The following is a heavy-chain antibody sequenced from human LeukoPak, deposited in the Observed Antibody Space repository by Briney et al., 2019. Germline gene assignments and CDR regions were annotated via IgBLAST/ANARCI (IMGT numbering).Heavy chain of an antibody. CDR2: INPNSGGT. D-gene: IGHD3-9*01. J-gene: IGHJ5*02. V-gene: IGHV1-2*02. CDR3: ARHLNYDILTGYYLIGGFDP. CDR1: GYTFTGYY. Sequence: GASVKVSCKASGYTFTGYYMHWVRQAPGQGLEWMGWINPNSGGTNYAQKFQGRVTISVDTSKNQSSLKLSSVTAADTAVYYCARHLNYDILTGYYLIGGFDPWGQGTLVTVSS.